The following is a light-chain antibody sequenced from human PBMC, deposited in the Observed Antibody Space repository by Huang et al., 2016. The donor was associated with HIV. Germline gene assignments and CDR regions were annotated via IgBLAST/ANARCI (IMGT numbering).Light chain of an antibody. CDR2: EVS. V-gene: IGKV2-29*02. CDR1: QSLLHSDGKTY. J-gene: IGKJ1*01. CDR3: MQGKHFPRT. Sequence: DIVMIQTPLSLSVTPGQPASISCKSSQSLLHSDGKTYLYWYLQKPGQSPQLLIYEVSSRVSGVPDRVSGSGSGTDFTLKISRVEAEDVGVYYCMQGKHFPRTFGQGTKVEIK.